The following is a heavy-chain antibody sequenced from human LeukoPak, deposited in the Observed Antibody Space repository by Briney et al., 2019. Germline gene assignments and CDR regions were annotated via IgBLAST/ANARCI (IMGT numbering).Heavy chain of an antibody. Sequence: PGGSLRLSCAASGFTFSSYSMNWLPQAPGKGLAWVSSISSSSSYIYYADSVKGRFTISRDNAKNSLYLQMNSLRAEDTAVYYCARVPVVAATHYMDVWGKGTTVTVSS. V-gene: IGHV3-21*01. CDR1: GFTFSSYS. J-gene: IGHJ6*03. CDR2: ISSSSSYI. CDR3: ARVPVVAATHYMDV. D-gene: IGHD2-15*01.